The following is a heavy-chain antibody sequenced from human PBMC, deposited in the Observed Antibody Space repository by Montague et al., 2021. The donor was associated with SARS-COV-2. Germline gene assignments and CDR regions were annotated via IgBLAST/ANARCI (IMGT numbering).Heavy chain of an antibody. CDR2: IYHSGST. CDR3: ARFFSSCTD. D-gene: IGHD6-13*01. CDR1: GGSISSGNW. Sequence: SETLSLTCAVSGGSISSGNWWSWVRQPPGKGLEWIGEIYHSGSTNYNPSLKSRVTISLDKSKNQFSLNLSSATAADTAVYYCARFFSSCTDWGQGTLVTVSS. V-gene: IGHV4-4*02. J-gene: IGHJ4*02.